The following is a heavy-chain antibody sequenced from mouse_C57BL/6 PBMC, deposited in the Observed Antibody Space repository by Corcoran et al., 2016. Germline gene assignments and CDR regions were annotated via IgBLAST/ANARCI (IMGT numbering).Heavy chain of an antibody. V-gene: IGHV1-80*01. J-gene: IGHJ2*01. CDR1: GYIFSSYW. CDR3: ALITTVVEDFDY. CDR2: IYPGDGDT. Sequence: QVQLQQSGAELVKPGASVKISCKASGYIFSSYWMNWVKQRPGKGLVWIGQIYPGDGDTNYNGKFKGKATLTADKSSSTAYMQLSSLTSEDSAVYFCALITTVVEDFDYWGQGTTLTVSS. D-gene: IGHD1-1*01.